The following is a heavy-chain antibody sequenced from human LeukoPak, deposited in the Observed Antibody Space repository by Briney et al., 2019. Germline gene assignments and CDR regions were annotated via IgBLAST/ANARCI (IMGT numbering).Heavy chain of an antibody. D-gene: IGHD6-13*01. CDR1: GYTFTSYD. CDR2: MNPNSGNT. CDR3: ARALSIAAAPGP. J-gene: IGHJ5*02. V-gene: IGHV1-8*01. Sequence: ASVKVSCKASGYTFTSYDINWVRQAPGQGLEWMGWMNPNSGNTGYAQKFQGRVTMTRNTSISTAYMELSSLRSEDTAVYYCARALSIAAAPGPWGQGTLVTVSS.